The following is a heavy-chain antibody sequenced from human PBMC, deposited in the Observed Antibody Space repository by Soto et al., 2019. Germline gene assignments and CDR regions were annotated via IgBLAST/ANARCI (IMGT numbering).Heavy chain of an antibody. CDR1: GYTFTSYG. CDR2: ISAYNGNT. CDR3: ARLNYAAPYYGMDV. D-gene: IGHD1-7*01. J-gene: IGHJ6*02. Sequence: ASVKVSCKASGYTFTSYGISWVRQAPGQGLEWMGWISAYNGNTNYAQKLQGRVTMTTDTSTSTAYMELRSLRSDDTAVYYCARLNYAAPYYGMDVWGQGTTVTVSS. V-gene: IGHV1-18*01.